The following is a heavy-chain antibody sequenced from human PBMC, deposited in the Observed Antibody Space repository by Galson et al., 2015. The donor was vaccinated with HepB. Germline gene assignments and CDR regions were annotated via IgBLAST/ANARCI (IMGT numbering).Heavy chain of an antibody. D-gene: IGHD3-22*01. J-gene: IGHJ4*02. V-gene: IGHV1-46*03. Sequence: SVKVSCKASGYTFTSYYMHWVRQAPGQGLEWMGIINPSGGSTSYAQKFQGRVTMTRDTSTSTVYMELSSLRSEDTAVYYCARAGGDYYDSSGYEFDYGGQGTLVTVSS. CDR2: INPSGGST. CDR1: GYTFTSYY. CDR3: ARAGGDYYDSSGYEFDY.